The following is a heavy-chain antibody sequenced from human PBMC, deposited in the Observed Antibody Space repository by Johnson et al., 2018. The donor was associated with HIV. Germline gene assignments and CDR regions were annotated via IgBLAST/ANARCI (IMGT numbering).Heavy chain of an antibody. J-gene: IGHJ3*02. CDR1: GFTFSDYY. CDR3: AKWQGSSGAFDI. D-gene: IGHD2-15*01. CDR2: ISSSGSTI. V-gene: IGHV3-11*04. Sequence: QVQLVESGGGLVQPGGSLRLSCAASGFTFSDYYMSWIRQAPGKGLEWVSYISSSGSTIYYADSVKGRFTISRDNSKNTLYLQMNSLRGEDTAVYYCAKWQGSSGAFDIWGQGTMVTVSS.